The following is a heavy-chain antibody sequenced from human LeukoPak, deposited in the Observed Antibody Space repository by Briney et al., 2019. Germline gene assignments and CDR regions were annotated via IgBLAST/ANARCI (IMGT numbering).Heavy chain of an antibody. CDR2: IYTSGST. Sequence: SETLSLTCTVSGGSISSYYWSWIRQPAGKGLEWIGRIYTSGSTNYNPSLKSRVTMSVDTSKNQFSLKLSSVAAADTAVYYCARNRRGYSNGCDAFDIWGQGTMVTVSS. CDR1: GGSISSYY. V-gene: IGHV4-4*07. CDR3: ARNRRGYSNGCDAFDI. D-gene: IGHD5-18*01. J-gene: IGHJ3*02.